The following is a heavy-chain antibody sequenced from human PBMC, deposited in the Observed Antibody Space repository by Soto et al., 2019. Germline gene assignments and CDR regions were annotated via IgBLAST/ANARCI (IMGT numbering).Heavy chain of an antibody. CDR3: AKVGYDTYGYYVRSLDY. V-gene: IGHV3-23*01. CDR2: ISGSGNTI. Sequence: GVSLRLSCAASGFTFSTNAMSWVRQAPGMGLEFVSLISGSGNTIYYADSVKGRFTISRDNSKNTVSLQMNSLRAEDTAVYYCAKVGYDTYGYYVRSLDYWGQGTLVTVSS. J-gene: IGHJ4*02. D-gene: IGHD3-3*01. CDR1: GFTFSTNA.